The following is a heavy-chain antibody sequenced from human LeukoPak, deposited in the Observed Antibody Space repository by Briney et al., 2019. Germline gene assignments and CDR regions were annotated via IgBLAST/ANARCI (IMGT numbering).Heavy chain of an antibody. CDR1: GGSISSSSYY. V-gene: IGHV4-39*01. D-gene: IGHD1-26*01. J-gene: IGHJ3*02. Sequence: PSETLSLTCTVSGGSISSSSYYWGWIRQPPGKGLEWIGSIYYSGSTYYNPSLKSRVTISVDTSKNQFSLKLSSVTAADTAVYYCARLNIVGASAFDIWGQGTMVTVSS. CDR3: ARLNIVGASAFDI. CDR2: IYYSGST.